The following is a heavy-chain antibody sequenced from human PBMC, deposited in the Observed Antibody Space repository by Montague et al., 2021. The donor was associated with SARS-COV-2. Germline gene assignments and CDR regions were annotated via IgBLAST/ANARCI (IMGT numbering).Heavy chain of an antibody. CDR1: GFSLSSRGVG. J-gene: IGHJ4*02. D-gene: IGHD2-21*02. Sequence: PALVKPTQTLTLTCTFSGFSLSSRGVGVGWLRQPPGKALEWLALVYWDDDKRYSPSLKSRLTTTKDTSRKLVVLTMTNMDPVDTATYYCSLSYCGGDCHSYNQIRNPFDSWGQGTLVTVSS. CDR3: SLSYCGGDCHSYNQIRNPFDS. V-gene: IGHV2-5*02. CDR2: VYWDDDK.